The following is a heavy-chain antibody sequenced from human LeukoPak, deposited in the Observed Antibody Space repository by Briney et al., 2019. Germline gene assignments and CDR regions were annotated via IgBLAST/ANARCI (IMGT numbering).Heavy chain of an antibody. CDR2: IKGDGIST. J-gene: IGHJ4*02. CDR3: AKDHYWGIDY. V-gene: IGHV3-74*01. D-gene: IGHD3-16*01. CDR1: GFDFSSNW. Sequence: GGSLRLSCAASGFDFSSNWMHWVRHAPGQGLVWVSRIKGDGISTNYADSVKGRFTISRDIAKNTLYLQMNSLRAGDTGVYYCAKDHYWGIDYWGRGTLVTVSS.